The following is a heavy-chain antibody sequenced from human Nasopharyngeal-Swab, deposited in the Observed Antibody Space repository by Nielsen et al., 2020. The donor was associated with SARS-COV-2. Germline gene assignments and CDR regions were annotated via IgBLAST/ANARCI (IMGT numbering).Heavy chain of an antibody. V-gene: IGHV3-15*01. J-gene: IGHJ4*02. CDR2: IRSNSEGGTT. CDR1: GFTPSYAF. CDR3: TSMTTPGRG. D-gene: IGHD2-15*01. Sequence: GGSLRLSCAASGFTPSYAFMNWVRQAPGKGLEWVGRIRSNSEGGTTDYAAPVKDRFIISRDDSKNTAYLQLNSLKIEDTAVYYCTSMTTPGRGWGQGTLVTVSS.